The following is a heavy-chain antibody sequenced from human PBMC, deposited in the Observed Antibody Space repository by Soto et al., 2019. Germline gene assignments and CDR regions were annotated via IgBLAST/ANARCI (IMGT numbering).Heavy chain of an antibody. J-gene: IGHJ6*02. CDR1: GGTFSSYA. CDR2: IIPIFGTA. Sequence: QVQLVQSGAEVKKPGSSVKVSCKASGGTFSSYAISWVRQAPGQGLEWMGGIIPIFGTANYAQKFQGRVTITADESTSTAYMERSSLRSEDTAVYFCARHVPTAGYYDGMDVWGQGTTVTVSS. CDR3: ARHVPTAGYYDGMDV. D-gene: IGHD2-2*01. V-gene: IGHV1-69*12.